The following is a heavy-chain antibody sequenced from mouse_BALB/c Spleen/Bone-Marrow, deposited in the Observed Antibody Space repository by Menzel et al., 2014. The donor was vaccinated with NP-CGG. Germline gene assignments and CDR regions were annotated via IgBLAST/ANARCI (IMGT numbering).Heavy chain of an antibody. D-gene: IGHD3-2*01. Sequence: LMESGALVKISCKASGYTFTSYDINWVKQRPGQGLEWIGWIYPGDGSSKYNEKFKGKATLTADKSSSTAYMQLSSLTSENSAVYFCACSGDRSGYGFAYWGQGTLVTVSA. CDR1: GYTFTSYD. V-gene: IGHV1S33*01. CDR3: ACSGDRSGYGFAY. J-gene: IGHJ3*01. CDR2: IYPGDGSS.